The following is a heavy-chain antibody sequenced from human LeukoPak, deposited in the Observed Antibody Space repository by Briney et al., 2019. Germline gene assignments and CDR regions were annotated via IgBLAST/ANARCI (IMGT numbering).Heavy chain of an antibody. CDR3: AKKGFGESYYYYYYMDV. D-gene: IGHD3-10*01. V-gene: IGHV3-30*18. CDR1: GFTFSSYG. J-gene: IGHJ6*03. CDR2: ISYDGSNK. Sequence: PGGSLRLSCAASGFTFSSYGMHWVRQAPGKGLEWVAVISYDGSNKYYADSVKGRFTISRDNSKNTLYLQMNSLRAEDTAVYYCAKKGFGESYYYYYYMDVWGKGTTVTVSS.